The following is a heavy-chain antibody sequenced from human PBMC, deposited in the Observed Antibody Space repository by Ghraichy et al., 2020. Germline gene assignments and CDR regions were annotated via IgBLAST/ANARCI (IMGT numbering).Heavy chain of an antibody. CDR1: GFTFSSYA. D-gene: IGHD3-3*01. J-gene: IGHJ4*02. V-gene: IGHV3-23*01. CDR3: AKASLRFLEWLFTDY. CDR2: ISGSGSST. Sequence: GESLNISCAASGFTFSSYAMSWVRQAPGKGLEWVSAISGSGSSTYYADSVKGRFTISRDNSKNTLYLQMNSLRAEDTAVYYCAKASLRFLEWLFTDYWGQGTLVTVSS.